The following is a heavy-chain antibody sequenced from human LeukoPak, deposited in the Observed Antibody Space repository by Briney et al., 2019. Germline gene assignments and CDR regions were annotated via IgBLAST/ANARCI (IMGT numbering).Heavy chain of an antibody. CDR3: ARAAFDSWSGYSTNWFDP. Sequence: SETLSLTCTVSGGSVSSGSYYWSWIRQPPGKGLEWIGYIYYSGSTNYNPSLKSRVTISVDTSKNQFSLKLSSVTAADTAVYYCARAAFDSWSGYSTNWFDPWGQGTLVTVSS. V-gene: IGHV4-61*01. J-gene: IGHJ5*02. CDR1: GGSVSSGSYY. CDR2: IYYSGST. D-gene: IGHD3-3*01.